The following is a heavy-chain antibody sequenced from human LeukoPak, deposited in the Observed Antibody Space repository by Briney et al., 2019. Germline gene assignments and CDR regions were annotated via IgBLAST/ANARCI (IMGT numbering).Heavy chain of an antibody. CDR3: ARDPELEYWFDP. V-gene: IGHV1-69*04. D-gene: IGHD1-1*01. CDR1: GGTFSSYT. J-gene: IGHJ5*02. CDR2: IIPILGIA. Sequence: ASVKVSCKASGGTFSSYTISWVRQAPGQGLEWMGRIIPILGIANYAQMFQGRVTITADKSTSTAYMELSSLRSEETAVYYCARDPELEYWFDPWGQGTLVTVSS.